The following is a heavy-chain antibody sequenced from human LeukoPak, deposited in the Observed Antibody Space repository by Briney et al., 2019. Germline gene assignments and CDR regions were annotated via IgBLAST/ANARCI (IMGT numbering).Heavy chain of an antibody. CDR2: ISVYNGNT. CDR1: GYTFNSHG. V-gene: IGHV1-18*01. CDR3: GRVEMATTKDY. J-gene: IGHJ4*02. D-gene: IGHD5-24*01. Sequence: ASVKVSCKASGYTFNSHGISWVRQAPGQGLEWMGWISVYNGNTNYAQNFQGRVTMTTDTSTSTAYMELRSLRSDDTAVYYCGRVEMATTKDYWGQGTLVTVSS.